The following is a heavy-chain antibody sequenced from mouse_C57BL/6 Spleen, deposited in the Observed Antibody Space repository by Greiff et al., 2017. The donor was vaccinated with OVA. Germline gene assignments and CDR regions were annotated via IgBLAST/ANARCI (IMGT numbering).Heavy chain of an antibody. CDR3: ARDYYGSSSFAY. V-gene: IGHV1-55*01. CDR1: GYTFTSYW. D-gene: IGHD1-1*01. Sequence: QVQLQQPGAELVKPGASVKMSCKASGYTFTSYWITWVKQRPGQGLEWIGDIYPGSGSNNYNEKFKSKATLTVDTSSSTAYMQLSSLTSEDSAVYYCARDYYGSSSFAYWGQGTLVTVSA. J-gene: IGHJ3*01. CDR2: IYPGSGSN.